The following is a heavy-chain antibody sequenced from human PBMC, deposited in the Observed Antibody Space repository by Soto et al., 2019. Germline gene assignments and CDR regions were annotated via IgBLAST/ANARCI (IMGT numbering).Heavy chain of an antibody. V-gene: IGHV3-73*01. D-gene: IGHD6-13*01. CDR2: IRSKANSYAT. Sequence: EVQLVESGGGLVQPGGSLKLSCAASGFTFSGSAMHWVRQASGKGLEWVGRIRSKANSYATAYAASVKGRFTISRDDSKNTAYLQMNRLKTEDTAVYYCTRHDSIAATRYWGQGTLVTVSS. CDR1: GFTFSGSA. J-gene: IGHJ4*02. CDR3: TRHDSIAATRY.